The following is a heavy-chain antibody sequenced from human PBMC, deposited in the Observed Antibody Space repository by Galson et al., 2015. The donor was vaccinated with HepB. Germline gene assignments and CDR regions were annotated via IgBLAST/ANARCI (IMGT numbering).Heavy chain of an antibody. CDR3: ARDPSFNWNDGYFDY. Sequence: SLRLSCAASGFTFSSYAMHWVRQAPGKGLEWVAVISYDGSNKYYADSVKGRFTISRDNSKNTLYLQMNSLRAEDTAVYYCARDPSFNWNDGYFDYWGQGTLVTVSS. D-gene: IGHD1-20*01. V-gene: IGHV3-30-3*01. CDR2: ISYDGSNK. J-gene: IGHJ4*02. CDR1: GFTFSSYA.